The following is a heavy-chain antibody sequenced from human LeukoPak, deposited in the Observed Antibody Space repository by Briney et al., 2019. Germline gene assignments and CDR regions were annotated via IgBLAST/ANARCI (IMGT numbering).Heavy chain of an antibody. CDR1: GGTFSSYA. D-gene: IGHD3-22*01. CDR3: ASPYYYDSSGYPLDY. J-gene: IGHJ4*02. V-gene: IGHV1-69*04. Sequence: SVKVSCKASGGTFSSYAISWVRQAPGQGLEWMGRIIPILGIANYAQKFQGRVTITADKSTSTAYMELSSLRSEDTAVYYCASPYYYDSSGYPLDYWGQGTLVTVSS. CDR2: IIPILGIA.